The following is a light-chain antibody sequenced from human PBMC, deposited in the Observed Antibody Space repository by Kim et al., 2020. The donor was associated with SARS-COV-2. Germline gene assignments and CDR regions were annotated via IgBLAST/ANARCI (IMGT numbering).Light chain of an antibody. V-gene: IGKV4-1*01. CDR2: WAS. J-gene: IGKJ3*01. CDR1: QSVLYSSNNKNY. CDR3: QQYESVPFT. Sequence: ATINCKSSQSVLYSSNNKNYLAWYQQKPGQPPTLLIYWASTRESGVPDRFSGSGSGTDFTLTITSLQAEDVADYYCQQYESVPFTFGPGTKVDIK.